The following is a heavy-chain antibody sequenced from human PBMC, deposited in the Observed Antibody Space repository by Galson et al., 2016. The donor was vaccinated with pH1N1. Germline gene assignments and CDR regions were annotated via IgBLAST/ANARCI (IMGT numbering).Heavy chain of an antibody. D-gene: IGHD4-17*01. CDR2: IYWNDDK. V-gene: IGHV2-5*01. CDR1: GFSLSTSGVG. CDR3: AHSLYGDYVGWFDP. Sequence: PALVKPTQTLTLTCTFSGFSLSTSGVGVGWIRQPPGKALEWLALIYWNDDKRYSPSLKSRLTITKDTSKNQVVLTMTNMDPVDTDTYYCAHSLYGDYVGWFDPWGQGTLVTVSS. J-gene: IGHJ5*02.